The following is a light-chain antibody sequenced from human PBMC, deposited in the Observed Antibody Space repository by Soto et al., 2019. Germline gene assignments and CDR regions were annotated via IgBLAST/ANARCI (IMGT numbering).Light chain of an antibody. J-gene: IGKJ1*01. CDR3: QQYNNWPRT. CDR1: QSVSSN. Sequence: ERVMTQSPATLSVSPGERATLSCRAGQSVSSNLAWYQQKPGQAPRLLIYGASTRATGIPARFGGSGSGTEFTLTISSLQSEDFAVYYCQQYNNWPRTFGQGTKVEIK. V-gene: IGKV3-15*01. CDR2: GAS.